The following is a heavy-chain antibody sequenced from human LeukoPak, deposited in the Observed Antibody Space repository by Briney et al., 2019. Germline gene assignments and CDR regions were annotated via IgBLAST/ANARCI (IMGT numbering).Heavy chain of an antibody. CDR1: GFTVSNNY. CDR3: ARGLDGNNGY. V-gene: IGHV3-66*01. CDR2: IYSGGAT. J-gene: IGHJ4*02. D-gene: IGHD5-24*01. Sequence: PGGSLRLSCAASGFTVSNNYMTWVRQAPGKGLEWVSVIYSGGATYYADSVKGRFTISRDNSKNTLYLQMNSLRAEDTAVYYCARGLDGNNGYWGQGTQVTVSS.